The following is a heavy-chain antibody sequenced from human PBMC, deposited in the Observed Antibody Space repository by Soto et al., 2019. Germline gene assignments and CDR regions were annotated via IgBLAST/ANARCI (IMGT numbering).Heavy chain of an antibody. CDR2: INAGNGNT. CDR1: GYTFTSYA. D-gene: IGHD3-10*01. Sequence: QVQLVQSGAEVKKPGASVKVSCKASGYTFTSYAMHWVRQAPGQRLEWMGWINAGNGNTKYSQKFQGRVTITRDTSASTAYMELSSLRSEDTAVYYCARDRGYTTVRGRKNWNFDYWGQGTLVTVSS. V-gene: IGHV1-3*01. CDR3: ARDRGYTTVRGRKNWNFDY. J-gene: IGHJ4*02.